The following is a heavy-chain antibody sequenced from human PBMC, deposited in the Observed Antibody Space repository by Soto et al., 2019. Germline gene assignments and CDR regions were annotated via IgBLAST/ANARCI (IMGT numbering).Heavy chain of an antibody. Sequence: QVQLQESGPGLVQPSETLSLTCTVSGGSITGYYWSWIRQPPGKGPEWIGNIHYSGSTNYNPSLNGRATISVHPPKNQFSLRLSSVTAAETAVYYCARHSYYSNPLRFDPWGQGTLVTVSS. V-gene: IGHV4-59*08. D-gene: IGHD4-4*01. J-gene: IGHJ5*02. CDR3: ARHSYYSNPLRFDP. CDR1: GGSITGYY. CDR2: IHYSGST.